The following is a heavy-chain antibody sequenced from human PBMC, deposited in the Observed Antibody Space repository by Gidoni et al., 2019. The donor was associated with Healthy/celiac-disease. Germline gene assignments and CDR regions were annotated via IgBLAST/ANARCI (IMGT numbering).Heavy chain of an antibody. CDR2: INPSGGST. D-gene: IGHD1-26*01. CDR1: GYTFTSYF. CDR3: ATSIRSGGGAFDI. V-gene: IGHV1-46*01. J-gene: IGHJ3*02. Sequence: QVQLVQSGAEVKKPGASVKVSCKASGYTFTSYFMHWVRQAPGQGLEWMGIINPSGGSTSYAQKFQGRVTMTRDTYTSTVYMELSSLRSEDTAVYYCATSIRSGGGAFDIWGQGTMVTVSS.